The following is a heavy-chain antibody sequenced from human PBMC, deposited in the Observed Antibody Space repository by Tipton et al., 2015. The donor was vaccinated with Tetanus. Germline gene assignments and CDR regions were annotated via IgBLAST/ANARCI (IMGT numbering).Heavy chain of an antibody. CDR3: ARHLYGYWFDP. D-gene: IGHD2/OR15-2a*01. CDR2: IYDSGST. J-gene: IGHJ5*02. CDR1: GGSISSGDYS. V-gene: IGHV4-30-2*03. Sequence: TLSLTCAVSGGSISSGDYSWSWIRQPPGKGLEWIGYIYDSGSTYYNPSLKSRLTIDVDTSQNLFSLRLASVTAADTAVYYCARHLYGYWFDPWGQGAPVTVSS.